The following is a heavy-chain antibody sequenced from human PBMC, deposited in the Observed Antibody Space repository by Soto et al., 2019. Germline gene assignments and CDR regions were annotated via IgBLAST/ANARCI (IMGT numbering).Heavy chain of an antibody. CDR1: GGSISSGDYY. Sequence: KPSETLSLTCTVSGGSISSGDYYWSWIRQPPGKGLEWIGYIYYSGSTYYNPSLKSRVTISVDTSKNQFSLKLSSVTAADTAVYYCARGEGLYYYYGMDVWGQGTTVTVSS. CDR3: ARGEGLYYYYGMDV. CDR2: IYYSGST. V-gene: IGHV4-30-4*01. J-gene: IGHJ6*02.